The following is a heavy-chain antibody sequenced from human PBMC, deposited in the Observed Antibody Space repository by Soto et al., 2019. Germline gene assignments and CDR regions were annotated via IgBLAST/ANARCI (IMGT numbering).Heavy chain of an antibody. Sequence: PGGSLRLSCAASGLSFSSDTMNWIRQAPGKGLEWVSSISSGGSYIYYADSVKGRFTISRDNSKNTLYLQMNSLRAEDTAVYYCAKGITMVRGVITPYYYYDMDVWGQGTTVTVSS. J-gene: IGHJ6*02. D-gene: IGHD3-10*01. CDR2: ISSGGSYI. V-gene: IGHV3-21*04. CDR3: AKGITMVRGVITPYYYYDMDV. CDR1: GLSFSSDT.